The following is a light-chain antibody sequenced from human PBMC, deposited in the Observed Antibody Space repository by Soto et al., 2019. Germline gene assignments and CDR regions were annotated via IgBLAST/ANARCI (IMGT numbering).Light chain of an antibody. V-gene: IGKV1-5*03. CDR1: QSISSW. Sequence: DIQMTQSPSTLSASVGDRVTITCRASQSISSWLAWYQQKPGKAPKLLIYKASSLESGVPSRFSGSGSGTEFTLTISSLQPDDFATYYCQQAWTFGRRTKVEIK. CDR3: QQAWT. CDR2: KAS. J-gene: IGKJ1*01.